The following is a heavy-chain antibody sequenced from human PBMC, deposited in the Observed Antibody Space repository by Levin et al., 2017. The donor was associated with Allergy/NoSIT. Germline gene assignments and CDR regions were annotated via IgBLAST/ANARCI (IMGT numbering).Heavy chain of an antibody. CDR1: GYTFTGYY. Sequence: ASVKVSCKASGYTFTGYYMHWVRQAPGQGLEWMGWINPNSGGTNYAQKFQGRVTMTRDTSISTAYMELSRLRSDDTAVYYCARDEDYYGSGIQGRRFDPWGQGTLVTVSS. V-gene: IGHV1-2*02. J-gene: IGHJ5*02. CDR3: ARDEDYYGSGIQGRRFDP. CDR2: INPNSGGT. D-gene: IGHD3-10*01.